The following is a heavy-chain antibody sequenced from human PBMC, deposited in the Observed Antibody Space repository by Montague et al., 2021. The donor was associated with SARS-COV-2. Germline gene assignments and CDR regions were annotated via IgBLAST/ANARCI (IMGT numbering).Heavy chain of an antibody. V-gene: IGHV4-61*02. Sequence: TLSLTCTVSGGSINSGSYYWGWIRQAAGKGLEWIGRISTSGNTKYNTSLKSRVTISVDTSQSQFSLKMYSVTAADTAVYYCARDTRPNFAYYDILAGDYYYYGIDFWGQGTTVTVSS. CDR1: GGSINSGSYY. CDR3: ARDTRPNFAYYDILAGDYYYYGIDF. CDR2: ISTSGNT. J-gene: IGHJ6*02. D-gene: IGHD3-9*01.